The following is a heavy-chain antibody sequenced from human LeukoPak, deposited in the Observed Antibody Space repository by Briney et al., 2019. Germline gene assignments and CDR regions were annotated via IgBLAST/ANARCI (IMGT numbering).Heavy chain of an antibody. CDR3: ARDREDIVVVPARYGMDV. D-gene: IGHD2-2*01. J-gene: IGHJ6*02. Sequence: ASVKVSCKASGYTFTSYGISWVRQAPGQGLEWMGWISAYNGNTNYAQKLQGRVTMTTDTSTSTAYMKLRSLRSDDTAVYYCARDREDIVVVPARYGMDVWGQGTTVTVSS. CDR1: GYTFTSYG. CDR2: ISAYNGNT. V-gene: IGHV1-18*01.